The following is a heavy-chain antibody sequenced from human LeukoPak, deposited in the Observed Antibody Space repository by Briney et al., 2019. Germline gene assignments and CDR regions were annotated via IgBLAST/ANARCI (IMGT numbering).Heavy chain of an antibody. D-gene: IGHD2-2*01. CDR1: GGTFSSYA. V-gene: IGHV1-69*13. CDR2: IIPIFGTA. Sequence: GASVKVSCKASGGTFSSYAISWVRQAPGQGLEWMGGIIPIFGTANYAQKFQGRVTITADESTSTAYMELSSLRSEDTAVYYCARAGQYQLLWQLDYWGQGTLVTVSS. J-gene: IGHJ4*02. CDR3: ARAGQYQLLWQLDY.